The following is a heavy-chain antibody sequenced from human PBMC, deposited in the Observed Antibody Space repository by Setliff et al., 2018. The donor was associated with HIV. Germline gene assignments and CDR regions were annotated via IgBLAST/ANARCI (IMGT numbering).Heavy chain of an antibody. D-gene: IGHD5-12*01. V-gene: IGHV4-39*02. CDR2: VFYSGST. CDR1: GDSIISSTYY. J-gene: IGHJ4*02. Sequence: SETLSLTCSVSGDSIISSTYYWGWIRQPPGKGLEWIGSVFYSGSTFYNPSLKSRVIISVDTSKNHFSLKLTSVTAADTAVYYCARRSGYAEDYWGQGTLVTVSS. CDR3: ARRSGYAEDY.